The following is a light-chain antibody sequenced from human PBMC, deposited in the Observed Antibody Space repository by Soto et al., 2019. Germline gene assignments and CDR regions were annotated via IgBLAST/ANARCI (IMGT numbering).Light chain of an antibody. Sequence: DIQMTQSPSTLSASVGDRVTITCRASQSISSWLAWYQQKPGKAPKLLIYKASSLESGVPSRFSGSGSGTEFTLTISSLKPDDFATYYCQQYNSYPYTFGQGTKLEI. CDR1: QSISSW. J-gene: IGKJ2*01. CDR3: QQYNSYPYT. V-gene: IGKV1-5*03. CDR2: KAS.